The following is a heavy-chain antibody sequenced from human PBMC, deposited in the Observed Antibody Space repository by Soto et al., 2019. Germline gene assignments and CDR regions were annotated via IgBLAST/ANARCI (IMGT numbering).Heavy chain of an antibody. V-gene: IGHV3-53*02. J-gene: IGHJ4*02. D-gene: IGHD6-25*01. CDR1: GFTVSNNY. CDR3: ATYSSVDY. CDR2: IYSGGST. Sequence: EVQLVETGGGLIQPGGSLRLSCAASGFTVSNNYMSWVRQAPGKGLEWVSLIYSGGSTYYADSVKGRFTISRDYSKNTLYLQMNSLRAGYTAVYYCATYSSVDYWGQGTLVTVSS.